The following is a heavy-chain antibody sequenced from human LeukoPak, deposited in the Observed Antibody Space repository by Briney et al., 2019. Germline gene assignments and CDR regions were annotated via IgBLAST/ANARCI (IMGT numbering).Heavy chain of an antibody. V-gene: IGHV4-59*01. CDR1: GGSISSYY. CDR2: IYYSGST. CDR3: ARGENGEPFDY. Sequence: TSETLSLTCTVSGGSISSYYWSWIRQPPGKGLEWIGDIYYSGSTNYNPSLKSRVTISVDTSKNQFSLKLSSVTAADTAVYYCARGENGEPFDYWGRGTLVTVSS. D-gene: IGHD4-17*01. J-gene: IGHJ4*02.